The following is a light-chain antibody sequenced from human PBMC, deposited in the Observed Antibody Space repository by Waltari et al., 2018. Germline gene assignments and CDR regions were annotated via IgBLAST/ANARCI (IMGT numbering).Light chain of an antibody. J-gene: IGKJ1*01. V-gene: IGKV4-1*01. CDR1: QNVLYSSNNRNY. CDR2: WAS. CDR3: QQYYSSPWT. Sequence: DIVMTQSPDSLSVSLGERATINCKSSQNVLYSSNNRNYLAWYQVKPGQPPNVLIYWASMRENGVPDRFSGSGSGTDFTLTINGLQAEDMAVYYCQQYYSSPWTFGQGTKVEIK.